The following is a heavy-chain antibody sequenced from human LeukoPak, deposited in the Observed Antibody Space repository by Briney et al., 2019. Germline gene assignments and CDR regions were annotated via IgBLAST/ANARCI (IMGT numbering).Heavy chain of an antibody. CDR1: GDSFGTYH. J-gene: IGHJ2*01. D-gene: IGHD5-18*01. V-gene: IGHV4-34*01. CDR3: AREVRGYSYGYRPTELYWYIDV. CDR2: ISQNEAT. Sequence: PSETLSLTCDVSGDSFGTYHWSWIRQPPGKGLEWIGDISQNEATTYNWSLKSRVTMSMDTSKNQFSLVLTSVSAADAAVYYCAREVRGYSYGYRPTELYWYIDVWGRGTLVTVSS.